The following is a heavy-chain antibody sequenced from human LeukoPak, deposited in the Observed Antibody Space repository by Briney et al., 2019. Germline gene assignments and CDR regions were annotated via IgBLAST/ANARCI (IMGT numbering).Heavy chain of an antibody. Sequence: GGSLRLSCAASGFTFSSYGMHWVRQAPGKGLEWVAVISYDGSNKYYADSVKGRFTISRDNSKNTLYLQMNSLRAEDTAVYYCAKVGGYSGYEHFDYWGQGTLVTVSS. CDR1: GFTFSSYG. J-gene: IGHJ4*02. CDR2: ISYDGSNK. V-gene: IGHV3-30*18. CDR3: AKVGGYSGYEHFDY. D-gene: IGHD5-12*01.